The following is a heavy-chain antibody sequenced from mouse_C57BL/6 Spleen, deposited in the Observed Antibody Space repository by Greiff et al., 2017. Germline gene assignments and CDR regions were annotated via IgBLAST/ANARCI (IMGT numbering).Heavy chain of an antibody. CDR2: IYPGSGNT. CDR1: GYTFTDYY. D-gene: IGHD2-5*01. J-gene: IGHJ2*01. V-gene: IGHV1-76*01. CDR3: ARDSNYVDY. Sequence: QVHVKQSGAELVRPGASVKLSCKASGYTFTDYYINWVKQRPGQGLEWIARIYPGSGNTYYNEKFKGKATLTAEKSSSTAYMQLSSLTSEDSAVYFCARDSNYVDYWGQGTTLTVSS.